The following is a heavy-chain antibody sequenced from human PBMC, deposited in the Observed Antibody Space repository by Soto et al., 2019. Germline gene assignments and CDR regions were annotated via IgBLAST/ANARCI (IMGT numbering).Heavy chain of an antibody. CDR2: IWYDGSNK. CDR3: AREGSSYHPFFDY. Sequence: HRVLKNPGKGLEWVAVIWYDGSNKYYADSVKGRFTISRDNSKNTLYLQMNSLRAEDTAVYYCAREGSSYHPFFDYWGQGTLVTVS. V-gene: IGHV3-33*01. D-gene: IGHD2-15*01. J-gene: IGHJ4*02.